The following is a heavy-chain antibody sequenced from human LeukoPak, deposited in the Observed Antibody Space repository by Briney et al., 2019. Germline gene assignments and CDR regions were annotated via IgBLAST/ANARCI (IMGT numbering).Heavy chain of an antibody. CDR3: AKTHSNAPSGDY. V-gene: IGHV3-23*01. Sequence: GGSLRLSCAASGFTFSSYAMSWVRQAPGKGLEWVSAISGSGGSTYYADPVKGRFTISRDNSKNTLYLQMNSLRAEDTAVYYCAKTHSNAPSGDYWGQGTLVTVSS. J-gene: IGHJ4*02. CDR1: GFTFSSYA. D-gene: IGHD4-11*01. CDR2: ISGSGGST.